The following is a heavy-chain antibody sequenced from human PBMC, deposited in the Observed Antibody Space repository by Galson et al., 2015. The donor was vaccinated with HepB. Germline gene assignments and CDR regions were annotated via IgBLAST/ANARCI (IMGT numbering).Heavy chain of an antibody. CDR2: ISYDGSNK. Sequence: SLRLSCAAPGFTFSSYAMHWVRQAPGKGLEWVAVISYDGSNKYYADSVKGRFTISRNNSKNTLYLQMNSLRAEDTAVYYCARAGYRDIGPNWFDPWGQGTLVTVSS. CDR1: GFTFSSYA. D-gene: IGHD4-17*01. V-gene: IGHV3-30*04. J-gene: IGHJ5*02. CDR3: ARAGYRDIGPNWFDP.